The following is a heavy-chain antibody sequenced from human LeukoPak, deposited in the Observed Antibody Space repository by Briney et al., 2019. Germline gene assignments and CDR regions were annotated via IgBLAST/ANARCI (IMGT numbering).Heavy chain of an antibody. V-gene: IGHV3-15*01. CDR2: IKSKTDGGTT. J-gene: IGHJ3*02. CDR1: GFTFSNAW. D-gene: IGHD6-6*01. CDR3: ARDIARYSSSSDAFDI. Sequence: GGSLRLSCAASGFTFSNAWMSWVRQAPGKGLEWVGRIKSKTDGGTTDYAAPVKGRFTISRDDSKNTLYLQMNSLKTEDTAVYYCARDIARYSSSSDAFDIWGQGTMVTVSS.